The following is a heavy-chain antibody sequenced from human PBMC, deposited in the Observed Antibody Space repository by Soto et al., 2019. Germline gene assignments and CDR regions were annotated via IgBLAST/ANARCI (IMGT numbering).Heavy chain of an antibody. CDR1: GFTFSSYA. D-gene: IGHD1-1*01. J-gene: IGHJ4*02. CDR2: ISGSGGGT. CDR3: AKFGMATTKRSPPYYIDY. V-gene: IGHV3-23*01. Sequence: GGSLRLSCAASGFTFSSYAMSWVRQAPGKGLEWVSSISGSGGGTYYADSVKGRFTFSRDNSKNTLYLQMNSLRAEDTAVYYCAKFGMATTKRSPPYYIDYWGQGALVTSPQ.